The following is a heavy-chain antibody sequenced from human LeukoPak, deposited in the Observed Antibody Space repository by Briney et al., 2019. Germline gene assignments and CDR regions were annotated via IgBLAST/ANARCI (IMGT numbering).Heavy chain of an antibody. CDR3: ATEEPIQPGY. CDR1: GYTFTSYY. CDR2: INPSGGST. J-gene: IGHJ4*02. Sequence: ASAKVSCKASGYTFTSYYMHWVRQAPGQGLEWMGIINPSGGSTSYAQKFQGRVTMTEDTSTDTAYMELSSLRSEDTAVYYCATEEPIQPGYWGQGTLVTVSS. D-gene: IGHD5-18*01. V-gene: IGHV1-46*01.